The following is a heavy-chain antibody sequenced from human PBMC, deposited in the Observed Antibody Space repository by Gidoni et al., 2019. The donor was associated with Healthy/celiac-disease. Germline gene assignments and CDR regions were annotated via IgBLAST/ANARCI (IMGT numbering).Heavy chain of an antibody. J-gene: IGHJ4*02. CDR2: ISYDGSNK. CDR1: GFTFSSYA. D-gene: IGHD3-22*01. Sequence: QVQLVESGGGVVQPGRSLRLPCAASGFTFSSYAMHWVRQAPGKGLEWVAVISYDGSNKYYADSVKGRFTISRDNSKNTLYLQMNSLRAEDTAVYYCARDLAYDSSGYVFDYWGQGTLVTVSS. CDR3: ARDLAYDSSGYVFDY. V-gene: IGHV3-30*01.